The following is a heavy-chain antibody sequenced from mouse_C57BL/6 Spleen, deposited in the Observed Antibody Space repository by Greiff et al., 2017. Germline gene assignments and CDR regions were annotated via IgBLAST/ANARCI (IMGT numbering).Heavy chain of an antibody. CDR1: GYSFTSYW. J-gene: IGHJ4*01. CDR3: ARYHGGYAMDY. V-gene: IGHV1-64*01. CDR2: IHPNSGST. Sequence: VQLQQPGAALVKPGASVKLSCKASGYSFTSYWMHWVKQRPGQGLEWIGMIHPNSGSTNYNEKFKSKATLTVDKSSSTAYMQLSSLTSEDSAVYYCARYHGGYAMDYWGQGTSVTVSS.